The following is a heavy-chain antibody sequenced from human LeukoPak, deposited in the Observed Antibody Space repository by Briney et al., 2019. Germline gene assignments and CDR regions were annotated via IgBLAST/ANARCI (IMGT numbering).Heavy chain of an antibody. D-gene: IGHD3-10*01. J-gene: IGHJ4*02. CDR3: ARSRPRGSGSFHFDY. V-gene: IGHV4-39*01. Sequence: SETLSLTCTVSGGSISSSSYKWGWTRQPPGKGLEWIGSIYYSGSTSYNPSLKSRVTISVDTSKNQFSLKLSSVTAADTAVYYCARSRPRGSGSFHFDYWGQGTLVTVSS. CDR1: GGSISSSSYK. CDR2: IYYSGST.